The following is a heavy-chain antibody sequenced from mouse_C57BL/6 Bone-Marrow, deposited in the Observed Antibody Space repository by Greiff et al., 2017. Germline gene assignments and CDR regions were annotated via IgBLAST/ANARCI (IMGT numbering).Heavy chain of an antibody. Sequence: EVKVEESGEGLVKPGGSLKLSCAASGFTFSSYAMSWVSQTPEKRLAWVAYISSGGDYIYYADPVKGRFTISRDTDRNTLYLQMSSLKSEDTAMYYCTRERSWEGYFDVWGTGTTVTVSS. D-gene: IGHD4-1*01. CDR3: TRERSWEGYFDV. J-gene: IGHJ1*03. CDR2: ISSGGDYI. CDR1: GFTFSSYA. V-gene: IGHV5-9-1*02.